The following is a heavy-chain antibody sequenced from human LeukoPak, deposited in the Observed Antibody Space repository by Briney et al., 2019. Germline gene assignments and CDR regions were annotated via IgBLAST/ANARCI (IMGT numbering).Heavy chain of an antibody. D-gene: IGHD1-7*01. J-gene: IGHJ2*01. CDR3: ARGPYWNYVNWYFDL. CDR1: GGSISSSSYY. CDR2: IYYSGST. V-gene: IGHV4-39*01. Sequence: PSETLSLTCTVSGGSISSSSYYWGWIRQPPGKGLEWIGSIYYSGSTYYNPSLKSRVTISVDTSKNQFSLKLSSVTAADTAVYYCARGPYWNYVNWYFDLWGRGTLVTVSS.